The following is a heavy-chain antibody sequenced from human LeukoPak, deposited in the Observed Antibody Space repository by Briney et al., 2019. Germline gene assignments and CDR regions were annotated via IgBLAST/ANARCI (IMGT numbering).Heavy chain of an antibody. J-gene: IGHJ5*02. D-gene: IGHD6-6*01. Sequence: ASVKVSCKVSGYTLTELSIHWVRQAPGKGLEWMGGFDPEDGKTIYSQKFQGRVTMTEDTSTATAYMALSSLRSEDTAVYYCIAKLEFSRSSLFVYNWFGHWGQGTLVTVSS. CDR3: IAKLEFSRSSLFVYNWFGH. CDR2: FDPEDGKT. CDR1: GYTLTELS. V-gene: IGHV1-24*01.